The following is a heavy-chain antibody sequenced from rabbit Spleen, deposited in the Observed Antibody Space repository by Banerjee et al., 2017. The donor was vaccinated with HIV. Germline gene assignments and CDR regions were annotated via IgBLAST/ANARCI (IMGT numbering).Heavy chain of an antibody. CDR3: ARDTGSSFSSYGMDL. V-gene: IGHV1S40*01. Sequence: QSLEESGGDLVKPGASLTLNCTASGVSFSSNYYMCWVRQAPGKGLEWIACIDTGSSGFTYFASWAKGRFTCSKTSSTTVTLQMTSLTAADTATYFCARDTGSSFSSYGMDLWGPGTLVTVS. CDR2: IDTGSSGFT. CDR1: GVSFSSNYY. D-gene: IGHD8-1*01. J-gene: IGHJ6*01.